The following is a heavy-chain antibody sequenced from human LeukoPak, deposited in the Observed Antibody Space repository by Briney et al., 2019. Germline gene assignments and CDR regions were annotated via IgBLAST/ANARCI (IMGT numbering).Heavy chain of an antibody. CDR3: ATLWGIAAAGTPGHFDY. V-gene: IGHV1-2*02. J-gene: IGHJ4*02. CDR1: GYTFTGYY. Sequence: GASVKVSCKASGYTFTGYYMHWVRQGPGRGLEWMGWINPNSGGTNYAQKFQGRVTMTRDTSISTAYMELSRLRSDDTAVYYCATLWGIAAAGTPGHFDYWGQGTLVTVSS. CDR2: INPNSGGT. D-gene: IGHD6-13*01.